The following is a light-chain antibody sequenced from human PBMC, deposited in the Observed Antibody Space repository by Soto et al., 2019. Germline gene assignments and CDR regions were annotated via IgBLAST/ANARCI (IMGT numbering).Light chain of an antibody. Sequence: ENVMTQSPSVLSVSPGERATLSCRASQNVGINLAWYKQRPGQAPRLLLYDASTRATGIPPRFSGSGSGTDFTLTIRSLRLEDFAVYYCQQYISWPRFTFGPGTKVDV. J-gene: IGKJ3*01. CDR1: QNVGIN. CDR2: DAS. CDR3: QQYISWPRFT. V-gene: IGKV3-15*01.